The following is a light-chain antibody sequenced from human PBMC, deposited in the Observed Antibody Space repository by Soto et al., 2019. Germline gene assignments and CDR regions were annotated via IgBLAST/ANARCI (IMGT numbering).Light chain of an antibody. J-gene: IGKJ1*01. CDR1: QTISSW. CDR3: QHYNSYSEA. CDR2: KAS. Sequence: EIQMTQSPSALSGSVGEIVTITCRASQTISSWLAWYQQKPGKAPKLLIYKASTLKSGVPSRFSGSGSGTEFTLTISSLQPDDFATYYCQHYNSYSEACGQGTKGDIK. V-gene: IGKV1-5*03.